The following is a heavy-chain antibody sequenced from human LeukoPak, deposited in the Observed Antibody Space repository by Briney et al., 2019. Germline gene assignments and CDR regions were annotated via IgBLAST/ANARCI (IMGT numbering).Heavy chain of an antibody. V-gene: IGHV1-69*01. CDR3: ARVTMVRDGLDY. CDR2: IIPIFGTA. D-gene: IGHD3-10*01. CDR1: GGTFSSYA. Sequence: ASVKVSCKASGGTFSSYAISWVRQAPGQGLEWMGGIIPIFGTANYAQKFQGRVTITADESTSTAYMELSSLRSEDTAVYYCARVTMVRDGLDYWGQGTLVTVSS. J-gene: IGHJ4*02.